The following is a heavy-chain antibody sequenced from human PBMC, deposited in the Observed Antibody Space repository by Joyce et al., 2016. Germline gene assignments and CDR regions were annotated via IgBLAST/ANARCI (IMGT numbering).Heavy chain of an antibody. CDR2: ISYDGIYK. CDR3: AKILTATYSSGWFLDY. V-gene: IGHV3-30*18. J-gene: IGHJ4*02. Sequence: QVQLVKSGGGVVQPGRSLRLSCAASGLTLSNYGVHWVRQAPGKGLEWVAVISYDGIYKNYADSVKGRFTISRDKSKNTVFLEMNSLRTEDTAVYYCAKILTATYSSGWFLDYWGQGTLVTVSS. CDR1: GLTLSNYG. D-gene: IGHD6-25*01.